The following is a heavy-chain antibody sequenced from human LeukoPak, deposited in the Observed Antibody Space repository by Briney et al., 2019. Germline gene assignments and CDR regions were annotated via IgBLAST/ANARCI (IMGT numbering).Heavy chain of an antibody. CDR3: ARMNGITMVRGVIYWFDP. CDR2: IYTSGST. CDR1: GGSISSYY. D-gene: IGHD3-10*01. Sequence: SETLSLTCTVSGGSISSYYWSWIRQPAGKGLEWIGRIYTSGSTNYNLSLKSRVTMSVDTSKNQFSLKLSSVTAADTAVYYCARMNGITMVRGVIYWFDPWGQGTLVTVSS. V-gene: IGHV4-4*07. J-gene: IGHJ5*02.